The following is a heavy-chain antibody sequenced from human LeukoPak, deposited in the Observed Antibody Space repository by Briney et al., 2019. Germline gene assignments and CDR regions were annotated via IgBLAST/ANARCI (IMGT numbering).Heavy chain of an antibody. Sequence: KSGRSLRLSCAASGFTFSNHGMHWVRQVPGKGLEWVAVISYDGRNKYYADSVKGRFTISRDNSKNTLDLEMNSLRAEDTAVYYCAKDGRLKTEYRHFDCWGQGTLITVSS. CDR1: GFTFSNHG. CDR2: ISYDGRNK. CDR3: AKDGRLKTEYRHFDC. V-gene: IGHV3-30*18. J-gene: IGHJ4*02. D-gene: IGHD1-26*01.